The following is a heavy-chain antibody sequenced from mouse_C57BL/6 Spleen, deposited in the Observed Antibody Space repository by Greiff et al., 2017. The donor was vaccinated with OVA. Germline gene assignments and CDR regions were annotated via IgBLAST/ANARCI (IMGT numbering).Heavy chain of an antibody. CDR1: GYAFSSSW. CDR2: IYPGDGDT. J-gene: IGHJ2*01. V-gene: IGHV1-82*01. Sequence: QVQLQQSGPELVKPGASVKISCKASGYAFSSSWMNWVKQRPGKGLEWIGRIYPGDGDTNYNGKFKGKATLTADKSSSTAYMQLSSLTSEDSAVYFCATTVVAVGDYWGQGTTLTVSS. D-gene: IGHD1-1*01. CDR3: ATTVVAVGDY.